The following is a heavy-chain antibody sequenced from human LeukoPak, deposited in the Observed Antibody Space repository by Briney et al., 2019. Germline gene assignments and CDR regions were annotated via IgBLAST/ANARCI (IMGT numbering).Heavy chain of an antibody. CDR3: ARGPDFWSGYKANWFDP. D-gene: IGHD3-3*01. Sequence: ASVKVSCQASGYTFPSYYMHWVRQASGQGVEGMGILNPSGGSTSYAQKFQGRVTMNRDLSTSTVYMELSSLRSEDTAVDDCARGPDFWSGYKANWFDPWVQGTLVTVSS. J-gene: IGHJ5*02. CDR2: LNPSGGST. V-gene: IGHV1-46*01. CDR1: GYTFPSYY.